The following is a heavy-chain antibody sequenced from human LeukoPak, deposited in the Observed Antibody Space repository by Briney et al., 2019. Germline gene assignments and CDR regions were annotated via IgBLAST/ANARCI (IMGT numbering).Heavy chain of an antibody. J-gene: IGHJ4*02. V-gene: IGHV3-7*04. Sequence: GGSLRLSCAASGFTFSNYWMNWIRQAPGKGLEWVANIKQDGSAKYYVDSVKGRFTISRDNAKNSLYLQMNSLGAEDTAVYYCARTIREQWLTIDYWGQGTLVTFSS. CDR3: ARTIREQWLTIDY. D-gene: IGHD6-19*01. CDR2: IKQDGSAK. CDR1: GFTFSNYW.